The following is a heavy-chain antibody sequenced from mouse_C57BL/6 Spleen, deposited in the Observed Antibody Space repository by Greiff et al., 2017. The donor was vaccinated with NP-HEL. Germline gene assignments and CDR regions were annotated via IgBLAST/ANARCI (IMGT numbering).Heavy chain of an antibody. J-gene: IGHJ4*01. D-gene: IGHD3-2*02. V-gene: IGHV1-81*01. Sequence: QVQLQQSGAELARPGASVKLSCKASGYTFTSYGISWVKQRTGQGLEWIGEIYPRSGNTYYNEKFKGKATLTADKSSSTAYMELRSLTSEDSAVYFCARGGTDSSGHFFYAMDYWGQGTSVTVSS. CDR1: GYTFTSYG. CDR2: IYPRSGNT. CDR3: ARGGTDSSGHFFYAMDY.